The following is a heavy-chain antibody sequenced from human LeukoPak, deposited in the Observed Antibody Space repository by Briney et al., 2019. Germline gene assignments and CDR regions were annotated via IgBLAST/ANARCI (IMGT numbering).Heavy chain of an antibody. Sequence: GGSLRLSCAAYGFPFSNYAMTWVRQAPGMGLEWVPSISGSGSSSYYADSVKGRFTVSRDNSKNTLHLQMNSLRAEDTAVYYCAKDFLYNVVDYWGQGTLVAVSS. CDR3: AKDFLYNVVDY. V-gene: IGHV3-23*01. CDR2: ISGSGSSS. CDR1: GFPFSNYA. J-gene: IGHJ4*02. D-gene: IGHD3-10*01.